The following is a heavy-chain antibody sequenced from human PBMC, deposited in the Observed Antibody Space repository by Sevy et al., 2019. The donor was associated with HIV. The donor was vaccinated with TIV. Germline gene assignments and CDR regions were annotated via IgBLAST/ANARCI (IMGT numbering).Heavy chain of an antibody. D-gene: IGHD5-12*01. CDR1: GGTIVSSSHY. J-gene: IGHJ6*02. Sequence: SETLSLTCSVSGGTIVSSSHYWGWIRQTPGKGLEWIGSIYYNGHTYYNPSLKSRLTISIDTSKNQFSLNLGSVTAADTGLYFCAREAGGYDYDYGLDVWGQGTTVTVSS. CDR2: IYYNGHT. CDR3: AREAGGYDYDYGLDV. V-gene: IGHV4-39*02.